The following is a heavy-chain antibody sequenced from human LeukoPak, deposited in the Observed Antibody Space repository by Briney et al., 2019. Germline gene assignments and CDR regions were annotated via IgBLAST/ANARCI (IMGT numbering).Heavy chain of an antibody. Sequence: GESLKISCASSGFTFSSYAVSWVRHAPGKGLEWVSSISGSGGSTYSADSVKGRFTISRDNSKNTLYLQMNSLRAEDTALYYCAKDRSCTNDICHGDFDYWGQGTLVTVSS. D-gene: IGHD2-8*01. J-gene: IGHJ4*02. CDR1: GFTFSSYA. V-gene: IGHV3-23*01. CDR3: AKDRSCTNDICHGDFDY. CDR2: ISGSGGST.